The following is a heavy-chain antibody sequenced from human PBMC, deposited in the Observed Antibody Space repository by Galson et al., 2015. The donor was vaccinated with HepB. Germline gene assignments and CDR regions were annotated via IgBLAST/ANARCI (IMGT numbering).Heavy chain of an antibody. D-gene: IGHD3-22*01. J-gene: IGHJ4*02. V-gene: IGHV3-30*04. CDR2: ISYDVRNK. Sequence: SLRLSCAGSGFNFSNYALHWVRQTPGKGLKWVAVISYDVRNKYYVDSVKGRFIISRDNSKNTLYLQMNNLRDDDTAVYYCAREFYDSSHIPTKGVFDHWGQGTRVTVSS. CDR3: AREFYDSSHIPTKGVFDH. CDR1: GFNFSNYA.